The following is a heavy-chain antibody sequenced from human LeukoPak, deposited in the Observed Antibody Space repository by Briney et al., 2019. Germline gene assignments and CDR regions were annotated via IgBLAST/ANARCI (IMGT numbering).Heavy chain of an antibody. V-gene: IGHV4-30-4*01. CDR2: IYYSGST. CDR3: ARDPGIAAAGLSGWFDP. D-gene: IGHD6-13*01. Sequence: SQTLSLTCTVSGGSISSGDYYWSWIRQPPGKGLEWIGYIYYSGSTYYNPSLKSRVTISVDTSKNQFSLKLSSVTAADTAVYYCARDPGIAAAGLSGWFDPWGQGTLVTVSS. CDR1: GGSISSGDYY. J-gene: IGHJ5*02.